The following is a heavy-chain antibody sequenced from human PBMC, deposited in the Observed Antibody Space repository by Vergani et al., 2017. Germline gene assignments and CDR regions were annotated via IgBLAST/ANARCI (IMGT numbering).Heavy chain of an antibody. V-gene: IGHV3-33*08. D-gene: IGHD5-24*01. J-gene: IGHJ4*02. CDR1: GFTFSNFP. CDR2: TWYEGNNN. CDR3: ARETRDTPSSLDY. Sequence: VQLVESGGGLVKRGGSLRLSCAVSGFTFSNFPMHWVRQAPGKGLEWVSMTWYEGNNNYYADSVKGRFTISKDISKNTLYLQMNSLRGDDTAVYYCARETRDTPSSLDYWGQGTLVTVSS.